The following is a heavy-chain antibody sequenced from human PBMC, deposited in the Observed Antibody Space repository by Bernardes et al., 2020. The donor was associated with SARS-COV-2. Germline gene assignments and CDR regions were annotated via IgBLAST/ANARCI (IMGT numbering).Heavy chain of an antibody. V-gene: IGHV4-31*03. J-gene: IGHJ4*02. Sequence: SETLSLTCNVSGDSISSGAYYWSWIRQHPGKGLEWIGYIYYSGSTYYNPSLKSRLTMSVDTSKNQFSLRLSSVTAADTAIYYCARSGLGESHFDYWGQGTLVTVSS. CDR1: GDSISSGAYY. CDR3: ARSGLGESHFDY. D-gene: IGHD3-10*01. CDR2: IYYSGST.